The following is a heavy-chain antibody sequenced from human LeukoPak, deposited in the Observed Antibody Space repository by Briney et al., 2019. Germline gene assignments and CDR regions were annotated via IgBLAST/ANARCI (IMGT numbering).Heavy chain of an antibody. CDR1: GFTLNTYG. CDR3: AVNHRDGYSELGY. Sequence: PGGSLRLSCAASGFTLNTYGMTWVRQAPGKGLAWISSISSDSSYIHYADSLEGRFTISRDNAKNSLYLQMNSLRDEDTAVYYCAVNHRDGYSELGYWGQGTLVTVSS. J-gene: IGHJ4*02. D-gene: IGHD5-24*01. V-gene: IGHV3-21*01. CDR2: ISSDSSYI.